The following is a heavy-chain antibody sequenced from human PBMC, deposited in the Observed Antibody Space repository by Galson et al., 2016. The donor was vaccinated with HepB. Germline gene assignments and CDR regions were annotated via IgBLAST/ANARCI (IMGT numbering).Heavy chain of an antibody. V-gene: IGHV3-23*01. D-gene: IGHD2-15*01. Sequence: SLRLSCAASGFTFSDYAMGWVRQAPGRGLEWVSGISGLGSNTYYADSVKGRVTISRDNAKNTLYLQMNSLRAKDSAVYYCARPGYCSGSSCYVTFYIWGQGTMATVSS. J-gene: IGHJ3*02. CDR3: ARPGYCSGSSCYVTFYI. CDR2: ISGLGSNT. CDR1: GFTFSDYA.